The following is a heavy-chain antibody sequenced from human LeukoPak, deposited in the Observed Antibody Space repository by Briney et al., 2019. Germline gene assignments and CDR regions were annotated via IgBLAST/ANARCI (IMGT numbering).Heavy chain of an antibody. J-gene: IGHJ5*02. CDR1: GGSISSYY. V-gene: IGHV4-59*01. CDR2: IYHSGST. CDR3: ARALVVAASGGNWFDP. Sequence: SETLSLTCTVSGGSISSYYWSWIRQPPGKGLEWIGYIYHSGSTNYNPSLKSRVTISVDTSKNQFSLKLSSVTAADTAVYYCARALVVAASGGNWFDPWGQGTLVTVSS. D-gene: IGHD2-15*01.